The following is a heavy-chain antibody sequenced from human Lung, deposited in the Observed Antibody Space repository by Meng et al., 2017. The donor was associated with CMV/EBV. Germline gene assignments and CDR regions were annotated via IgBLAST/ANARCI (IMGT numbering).Heavy chain of an antibody. D-gene: IGHD2-2*01. J-gene: IGHJ6*02. CDR1: GFIFSSFA. CDR2: VTGSGDST. V-gene: IGHV3-23*01. CDR3: ARLWGQVVRDMDV. Sequence: SCTASGFIFSSFAMSWVRQAPGKGLEWVSAVTGSGDSTYHADSVEGRFTISRDNSKNTLYLQMNSLRAEDTAVYYCARLWGQVVRDMDVWGQGTTVTVSS.